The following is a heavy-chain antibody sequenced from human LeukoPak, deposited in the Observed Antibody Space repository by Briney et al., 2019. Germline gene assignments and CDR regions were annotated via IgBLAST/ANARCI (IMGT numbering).Heavy chain of an antibody. D-gene: IGHD6-13*01. V-gene: IGHV3-48*03. CDR2: ISSSGSTI. CDR3: ARVAAAAKYFQH. CDR1: GFTFSSYE. J-gene: IGHJ1*01. Sequence: GGSLRLSCAASGFTFSSYEMNWVRQAPGKGLEWVSYISSSGSTIYYADSVKGRFTISRDNAKNSLYLQMNSLRAEDTAVYYCARVAAAAKYFQHWGQGTLVTVSS.